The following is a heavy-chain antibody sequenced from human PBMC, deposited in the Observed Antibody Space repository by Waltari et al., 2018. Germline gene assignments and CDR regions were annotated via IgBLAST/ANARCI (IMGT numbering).Heavy chain of an antibody. D-gene: IGHD3-22*01. CDR3: AKAPDSSGLGLFDY. V-gene: IGHV3-9*01. CDR1: GFTFDDYA. CDR2: ISCNSGTI. Sequence: EVQLVESGGGLVQPGRSLRLSCAASGFTFDDYAMHWVRPAPGKGREWVSGISCNSGTIGYADSVKGRFTIARDNAKNSLYLQMNSLRAEDTALHYCAKAPDSSGLGLFDYWGQGTLVTVSS. J-gene: IGHJ4*02.